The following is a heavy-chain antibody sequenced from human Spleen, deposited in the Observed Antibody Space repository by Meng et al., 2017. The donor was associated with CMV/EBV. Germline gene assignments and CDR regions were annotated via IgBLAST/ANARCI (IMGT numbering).Heavy chain of an antibody. D-gene: IGHD3-10*01. V-gene: IGHV4-31*03. J-gene: IGHJ4*02. CDR3: ARRGTTMVRGVIIREFDY. Sequence: SETLSLTCTVSGGSISSGGYYWSWIRQHPGKGLEWIGYIYYSGSTYYNPSLKSRVTISVDTSKNQFSLKLSSVTAADTAVYYCARRGTTMVRGVIIREFDYWGQGTLVTVSS. CDR2: IYYSGST. CDR1: GGSISSGGYY.